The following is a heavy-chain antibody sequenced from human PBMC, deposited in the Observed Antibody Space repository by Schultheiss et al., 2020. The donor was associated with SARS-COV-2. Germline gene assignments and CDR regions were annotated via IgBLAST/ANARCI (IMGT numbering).Heavy chain of an antibody. V-gene: IGHV3-15*07. Sequence: GGSLRLSCAASGFTFNKAWMNWVRQAPGKGLEWVGRIKSKTDGGTTDYAAPVKGRFTISRDDSKNTLYLQMNSLRAEDTAVYYCARSPDYYSASGSYYSFDLWGQGTLVTVSS. CDR2: IKSKTDGGTT. CDR3: ARSPDYYSASGSYYSFDL. D-gene: IGHD3-10*01. J-gene: IGHJ4*02. CDR1: GFTFNKAW.